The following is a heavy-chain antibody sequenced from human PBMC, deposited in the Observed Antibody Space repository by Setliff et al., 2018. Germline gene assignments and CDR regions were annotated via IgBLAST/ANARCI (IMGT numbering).Heavy chain of an antibody. J-gene: IGHJ4*02. CDR3: ARGLYFESSSYYFPFDY. CDR1: GDSISGDY. D-gene: IGHD3-22*01. V-gene: IGHV4-59*08. CDR2: IHYSGST. Sequence: PSETLSLTCTVSGDSISGDYWSWIRQPPGKGLEWIGFIHYSGSTNYNPSLKSRVTISLDTPKIQFSLKLRSVTAADTAVFYCARGLYFESSSYYFPFDYWGLGTLVTVSS.